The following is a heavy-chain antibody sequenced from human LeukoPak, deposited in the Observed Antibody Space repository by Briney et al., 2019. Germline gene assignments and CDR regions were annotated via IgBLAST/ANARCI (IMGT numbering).Heavy chain of an antibody. D-gene: IGHD2-2*01. V-gene: IGHV4-34*01. CDR3: ARDFPIVVVPAARDAFDI. J-gene: IGHJ3*02. CDR1: GGSFSGYY. CDR2: INHSGST. Sequence: SETLSLTCAVYGGSFSGYYWSWIRQPPGKGLEWIGEINHSGSTNYNPSLKSRVTISVDTSKNQFSLKLSSVTAADTAVYYCARDFPIVVVPAARDAFDIRGQGTMVTVSS.